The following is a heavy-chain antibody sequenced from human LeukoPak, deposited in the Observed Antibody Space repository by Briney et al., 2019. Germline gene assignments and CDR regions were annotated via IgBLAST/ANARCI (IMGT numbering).Heavy chain of an antibody. V-gene: IGHV1-2*02. D-gene: IGHD3-16*01. CDR2: VNPNSGGT. J-gene: IGHJ3*01. CDR1: GYTFTGYY. CDR3: ARMWGNTVAANLVDF. Sequence: GASVKVSCKAPGYTFTGYYMHWVRQAPGQGLDWMGWVNPNSGGTEYARKFQGRVTMTRDTSISTAYMELSSLRSDDTAVYYCARMWGNTVAANLVDFCGQGTMVTVS.